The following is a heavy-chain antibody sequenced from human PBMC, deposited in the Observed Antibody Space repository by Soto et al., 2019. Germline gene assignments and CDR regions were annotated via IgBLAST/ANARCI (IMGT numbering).Heavy chain of an antibody. D-gene: IGHD2-2*02. V-gene: IGHV1-2*02. Sequence: ASVKVSCKASGYTFTNYYLHWVRQAPGQGLEWMGWISPRTGGTKYAQTFQGRVTLTRDTSITTAYMELSSLRSDDTAVYYCASDQGIDTIPDWYFNFCGRGTTVTVFS. CDR1: GYTFTNYY. CDR2: ISPRTGGT. CDR3: ASDQGIDTIPDWYFNF. J-gene: IGHJ2*01.